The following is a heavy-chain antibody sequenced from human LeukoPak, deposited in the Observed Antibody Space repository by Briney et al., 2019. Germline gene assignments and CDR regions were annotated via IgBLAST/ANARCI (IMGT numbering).Heavy chain of an antibody. D-gene: IGHD4-17*01. Sequence: RSLRLSCAASGFTFSSYGMHWVRQAPGKGLEWVAVISYDGSNKYYADSVKGRFTISRDNSKNTLYLQMNSLRAEDTAVYYCAKDLGSYGDYDFYFDYWGQGTLVTVSS. CDR1: GFTFSSYG. CDR2: ISYDGSNK. CDR3: AKDLGSYGDYDFYFDY. V-gene: IGHV3-30*18. J-gene: IGHJ4*02.